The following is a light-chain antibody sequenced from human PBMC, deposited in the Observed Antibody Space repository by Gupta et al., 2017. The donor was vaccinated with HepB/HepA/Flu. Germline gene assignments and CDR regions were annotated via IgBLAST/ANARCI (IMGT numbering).Light chain of an antibody. CDR2: DVS. CDR3: RSDTSSSVV. CDR1: RSDGGGYNY. Sequence: SALTQPASVSGSPGQSITISCTGTRSDGGGYNYVSWYQQHPGKDPKLMIYDVSNRPAGVTNRFSGYKSGNTAALTIAWRQAEDEDDYNCRSDTSSSVVFGGGTKPTVL. J-gene: IGLJ2*01. V-gene: IGLV2-14*03.